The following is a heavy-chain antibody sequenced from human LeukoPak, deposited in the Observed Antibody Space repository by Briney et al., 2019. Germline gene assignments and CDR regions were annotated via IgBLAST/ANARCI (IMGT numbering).Heavy chain of an antibody. D-gene: IGHD3-22*01. Sequence: GGSLRLSCAASGFTFSSYEINWARQAPGKGLERVSYISSSGSNIYYADSVKGRFTISRDNVKSSVYPQMNSLRAEDTAVYYCARDGSSGYYFDYWGQGTPVTVSS. V-gene: IGHV3-48*03. CDR3: ARDGSSGYYFDY. CDR1: GFTFSSYE. CDR2: ISSSGSNI. J-gene: IGHJ4*02.